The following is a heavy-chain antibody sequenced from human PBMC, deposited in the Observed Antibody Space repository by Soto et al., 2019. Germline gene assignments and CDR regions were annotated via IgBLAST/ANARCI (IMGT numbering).Heavy chain of an antibody. D-gene: IGHD2-2*01. CDR1: GFTFSNAW. V-gene: IGHV3-15*07. CDR2: IKSKTGGGTT. CDR3: TTDGTAVVPAAILYYYYYYGMDV. Sequence: EVQLVESGGGLVKPGGSLRLSCAASGFTFSNAWMNWVRQAPGKGLEWVGRIKSKTGGGTTDYAAPVKGRFTISRDDSKNTLYLQMNSLKTEDTAVYYCTTDGTAVVPAAILYYYYYYGMDVWGQGTTVTVSS. J-gene: IGHJ6*02.